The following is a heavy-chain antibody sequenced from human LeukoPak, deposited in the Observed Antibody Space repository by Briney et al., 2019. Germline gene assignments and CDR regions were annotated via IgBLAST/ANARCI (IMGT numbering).Heavy chain of an antibody. V-gene: IGHV4-31*03. J-gene: IGHJ6*02. Sequence: SETLSLTCTVSGGSISSGVYCWSWIRQRPGEGLQWIGYICSSGSAYYNASLKSRVSMSTDASNNQFSLKLNSVTAADTAVYYCARDGGGSLYGMDVWGQGTTVTVSS. CDR1: GGSISSGVYC. CDR3: ARDGGGSLYGMDV. CDR2: ICSSGSA. D-gene: IGHD2-15*01.